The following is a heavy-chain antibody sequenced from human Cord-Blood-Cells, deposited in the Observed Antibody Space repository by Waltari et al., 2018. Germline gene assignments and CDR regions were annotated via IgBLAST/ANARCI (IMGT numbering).Heavy chain of an antibody. CDR3: ARKSSSSWFDY. Sequence: DVELVESGGGLIQPGGSLRVYCEASGLILSRHYTSWVRQAPGKGLEWVSVIYSCGSTYYAESVKGRFAISRDNSKNTLYLQMNSLRAEDTAVYYCARKSSSSWFDYWGQGTLVTVSS. CDR2: IYSCGST. V-gene: IGHV3-53*01. CDR1: GLILSRHY. D-gene: IGHD6-13*01. J-gene: IGHJ4*02.